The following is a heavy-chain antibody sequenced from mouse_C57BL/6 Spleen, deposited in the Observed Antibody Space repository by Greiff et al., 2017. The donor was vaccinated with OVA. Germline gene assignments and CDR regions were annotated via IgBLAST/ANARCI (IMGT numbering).Heavy chain of an antibody. D-gene: IGHD2-4*01. CDR3: ARSPGDYDVRYAMDY. Sequence: QVQLQQPGAELVKPGASAKLSCKASGYTFTSYWITWVKQRPGQGLEWIGDIYPGSGSTNYNEKFKSKATLTVDTSSSTAYMQLSSLTSEDSAVYYCARSPGDYDVRYAMDYWGQGTSVTVSS. J-gene: IGHJ4*01. V-gene: IGHV1-55*01. CDR2: IYPGSGST. CDR1: GYTFTSYW.